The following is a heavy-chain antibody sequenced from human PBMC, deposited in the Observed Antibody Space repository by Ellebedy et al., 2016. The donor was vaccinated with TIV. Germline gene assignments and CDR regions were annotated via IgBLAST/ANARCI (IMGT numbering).Heavy chain of an antibody. CDR1: GESFSGYY. CDR2: INHSGTT. CDR3: ARAGYCSGGSCYSGRFDN. J-gene: IGHJ4*02. V-gene: IGHV4-34*01. D-gene: IGHD2-15*01. Sequence: SETLSLXXAVYGESFSGYYWSWIRQPPGKGLEWIGEINHSGTTNYNPSLKSRVTISVDTSKNQFSLKLSSVTAADTAVYYCARAGYCSGGSCYSGRFDNWGQGTLVTVSS.